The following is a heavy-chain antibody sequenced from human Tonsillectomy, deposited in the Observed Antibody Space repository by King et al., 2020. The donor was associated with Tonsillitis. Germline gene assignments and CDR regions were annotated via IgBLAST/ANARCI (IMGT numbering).Heavy chain of an antibody. D-gene: IGHD3-16*01. V-gene: IGHV3-49*05. Sequence: VQLVESGGGLVKPGRSLRLSCTASGFTFGDYAMSWFRQAPGKGLEWVGFIRSKAYGGTTEYAASVKGRFTISRDDSKSIAYLQMNSLKTEDTAVYYCTGNFGVSYFDYWGQGTLVTVSS. J-gene: IGHJ4*02. CDR2: IRSKAYGGTT. CDR3: TGNFGVSYFDY. CDR1: GFTFGDYA.